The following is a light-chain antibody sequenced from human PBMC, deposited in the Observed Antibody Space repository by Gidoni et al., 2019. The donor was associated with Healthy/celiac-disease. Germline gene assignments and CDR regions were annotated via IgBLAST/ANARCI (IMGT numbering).Light chain of an antibody. J-gene: IGKJ5*01. CDR3: QQYDNVHIT. CDR2: GAS. CDR1: QDISNF. Sequence: DIQMTQSPSSLSASVGDRVTITCQASQDISNFLNWYQQRPGKAPNLLIYGASNLETGVPSRFSGSGSGTDFTFTISSLQPEDIATYYCQQYDNVHITFXQXTRLEIK. V-gene: IGKV1-33*01.